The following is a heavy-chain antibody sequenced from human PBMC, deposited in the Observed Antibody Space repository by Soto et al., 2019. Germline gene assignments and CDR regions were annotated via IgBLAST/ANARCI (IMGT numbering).Heavy chain of an antibody. D-gene: IGHD6-19*01. J-gene: IGHJ4*02. CDR3: ARATPAVAGVADY. Sequence: EVQLVESGGGLVQPGGSLRLSCAASGFTFSSYDMHWVRQGTGKGLEWVAAINSAGDTFYVDSVKGRFTISRENAKNSLYLQMNSLRAGNTAVYYCARATPAVAGVADYWGQGTLVTVSS. CDR1: GFTFSSYD. V-gene: IGHV3-13*01. CDR2: INSAGDT.